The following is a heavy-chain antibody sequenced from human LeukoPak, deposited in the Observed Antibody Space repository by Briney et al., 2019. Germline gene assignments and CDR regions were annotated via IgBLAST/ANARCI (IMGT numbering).Heavy chain of an antibody. CDR1: GCTINSYY. Sequence: NPSETLSLTCTVSGCTINSYYWSWIRQAAGKGLEWIGRIYTSGSTNYNPSLKSRVTTSVDTTNNQFSQMLSSVTAEDAAVYYYARGWASATIYHWFDPWGQGTLVTVSS. D-gene: IGHD5-12*01. CDR2: IYTSGST. CDR3: ARGWASATIYHWFDP. J-gene: IGHJ5*02. V-gene: IGHV4-4*07.